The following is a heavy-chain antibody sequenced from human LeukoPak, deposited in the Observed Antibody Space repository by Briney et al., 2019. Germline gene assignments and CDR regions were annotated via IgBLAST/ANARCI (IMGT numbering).Heavy chain of an antibody. CDR3: ARVDRFWSQTG. CDR1: GGSITGYS. CDR2: IYHSGST. J-gene: IGHJ4*02. V-gene: IGHV4-38-2*02. D-gene: IGHD3-3*01. Sequence: SETLSLTCSVPGGSITGYSWGWVRQPPGKGLECIGSIYHSGSTYYNPSLKSRVTISVDTSKNQFSLKLSSVTAADTAVYYCARVDRFWSQTGWGQGTLVTVSS.